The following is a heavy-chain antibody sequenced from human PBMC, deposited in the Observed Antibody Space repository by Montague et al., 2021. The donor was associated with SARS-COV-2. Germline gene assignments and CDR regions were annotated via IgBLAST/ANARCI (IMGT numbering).Heavy chain of an antibody. CDR1: GGSISSSNYY. Sequence: SETLSLTCTVSGGSISSSNYYWGWIRQPPGKGLEWIGSIYYSGSTYYTPSLKSRVTISVDTSKNQFSLRLSSVTAAGTAVYYCARHSGRDTIFGVVIIFDAFDTWGQGTMVTVSS. CDR3: ARHSGRDTIFGVVIIFDAFDT. V-gene: IGHV4-39*01. J-gene: IGHJ3*02. CDR2: IYYSGST. D-gene: IGHD3-3*01.